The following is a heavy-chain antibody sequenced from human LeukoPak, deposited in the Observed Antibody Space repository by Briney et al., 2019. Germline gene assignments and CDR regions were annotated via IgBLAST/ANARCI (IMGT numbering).Heavy chain of an antibody. D-gene: IGHD2-2*01. Sequence: SQTLSLTRAISGDIVSSNSAAWNWIRQSPSRGLEWLGRTYYRSKWYNDYAVSVKSRITINPDTSKNQFSLQLNSVTPEDTAVYYCARGGRYCSSTSCYYYYGMDVWGQGTTVTVSS. V-gene: IGHV6-1*01. CDR2: TYYRSKWYN. CDR1: GDIVSSNSAA. CDR3: ARGGRYCSSTSCYYYYGMDV. J-gene: IGHJ6*02.